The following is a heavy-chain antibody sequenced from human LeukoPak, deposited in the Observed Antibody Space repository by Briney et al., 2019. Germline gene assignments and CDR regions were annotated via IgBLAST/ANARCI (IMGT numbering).Heavy chain of an antibody. V-gene: IGHV4-59*01. Sequence: SETLSLTCTVSGGSISSYYWSWIRQPPGKGLEWIGYIYYSGSTNHNPSLKSRVTISLDTSQNQFSLKLTSVTPADTAVYYCARTAKYYYGSETYYFFDYWGQGTLVTVSS. CDR2: IYYSGST. J-gene: IGHJ4*02. CDR1: GGSISSYY. CDR3: ARTAKYYYGSETYYFFDY. D-gene: IGHD3-10*01.